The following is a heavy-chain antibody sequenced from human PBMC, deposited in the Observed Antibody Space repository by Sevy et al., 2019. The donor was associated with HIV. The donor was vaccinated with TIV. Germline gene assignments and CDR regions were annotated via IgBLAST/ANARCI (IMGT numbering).Heavy chain of an antibody. CDR3: ARRGGDY. CDR2: IYYSGST. CDR1: GGTISSYY. J-gene: IGHJ4*02. D-gene: IGHD3-16*01. V-gene: IGHV4-59*13. Sequence: SETLSLTCTVSGGTISSYYWSWIRQPPGKGLEWIGYIYYSGSTNYNPSLKSRVTISVDTSKNQFSLKLSSVTAADTAVYYCARRGGDYWGQRTLVTVSS.